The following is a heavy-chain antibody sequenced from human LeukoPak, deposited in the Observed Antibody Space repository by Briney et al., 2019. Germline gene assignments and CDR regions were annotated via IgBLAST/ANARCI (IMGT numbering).Heavy chain of an antibody. D-gene: IGHD3-16*01. CDR1: GGSISSSSYY. CDR3: ARDWGTLYYFDY. V-gene: IGHV4-61*02. Sequence: SESLSLTCTVSGGSISSSSYYWGWIRRPAGKGLEWIVRIYKSGSTNYNPSLKSRVTVSVDTSKNQFSLKLKSVTAADTAVYYCARDWGTLYYFDYWGQGTLVTASS. CDR2: IYKSGST. J-gene: IGHJ4*02.